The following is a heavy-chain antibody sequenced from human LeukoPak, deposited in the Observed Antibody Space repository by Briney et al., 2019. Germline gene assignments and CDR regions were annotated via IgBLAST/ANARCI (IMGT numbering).Heavy chain of an antibody. D-gene: IGHD3-3*01. V-gene: IGHV3-21*01. CDR3: AGAGYFGVAPTDY. J-gene: IGHJ4*02. CDR2: ISSSSSYI. Sequence: SGGSLRLSCAASGFTFSSYSMNWVRQAPGKGLEWVSSISSSSSYIYYADSVKGRFTISRDNAKNSLYLQMYSLRAEDTAVYYCAGAGYFGVAPTDYWGQGTLVTVSS. CDR1: GFTFSSYS.